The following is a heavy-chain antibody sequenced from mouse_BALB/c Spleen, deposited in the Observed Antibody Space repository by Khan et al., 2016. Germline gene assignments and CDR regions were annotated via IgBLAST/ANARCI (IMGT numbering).Heavy chain of an antibody. V-gene: IGHV1-7*01. Sequence: QVQLQQSGAELAKPGASVKMSCKASGYTFTSYWMHWVKQRPGQGLEWIGYINPSTGYTEYNQKFKDKATLTADKSSSTAYMQLSSLTSEDSAVYYCASYYGSSYYFDYWGQGTTLPVSS. D-gene: IGHD1-1*01. CDR1: GYTFTSYW. CDR2: INPSTGYT. CDR3: ASYYGSSYYFDY. J-gene: IGHJ2*01.